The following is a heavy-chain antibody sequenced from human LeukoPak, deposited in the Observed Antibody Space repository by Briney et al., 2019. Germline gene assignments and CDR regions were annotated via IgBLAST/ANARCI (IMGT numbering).Heavy chain of an antibody. J-gene: IGHJ6*03. CDR3: AKISEDYYYYMDV. V-gene: IGHV3-30*18. CDR1: GFTFSSYG. CDR2: ISYDGSNK. Sequence: GGSLRLSCAASGFTFSSYGMHWVRQAPGKGLEWVAVISYDGSNKYYADSVKGRFTISRDNSKNTLYLQMNSLRAEDTAVYYCAKISEDYYYYMDVWGKGTTVTVSS.